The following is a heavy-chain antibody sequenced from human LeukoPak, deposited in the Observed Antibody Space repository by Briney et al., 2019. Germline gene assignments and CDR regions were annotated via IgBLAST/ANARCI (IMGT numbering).Heavy chain of an antibody. D-gene: IGHD6-19*01. V-gene: IGHV4-39*07. CDR2: IYYSGST. J-gene: IGHJ4*02. Sequence: PSETLSLTCTVSGGSISSSGYYWGRIRQPPGNGLQWIGNIYYSGSTNYNPSLKSRFTISVDTSKNQFSLKLSSVTAADTAVYYCASSSRGWYYFDYWGQGTLVTVSS. CDR1: GGSISSSGYY. CDR3: ASSSRGWYYFDY.